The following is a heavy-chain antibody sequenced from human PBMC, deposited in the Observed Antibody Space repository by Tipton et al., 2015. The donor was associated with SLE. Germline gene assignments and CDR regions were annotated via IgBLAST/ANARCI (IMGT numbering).Heavy chain of an antibody. CDR3: ARHNWGSVWFNP. D-gene: IGHD7-27*01. Sequence: TLSLTCTVSGGSISRSTYYWGWIRQPPGKGLEWIGSLYYSGRAYYNPSLKSRVTISVDTSTNQFSLRLSSVTAADTALYYCARHNWGSVWFNPWGQGTLVTASS. V-gene: IGHV4-39*07. CDR2: LYYSGRA. CDR1: GGSISRSTYY. J-gene: IGHJ5*02.